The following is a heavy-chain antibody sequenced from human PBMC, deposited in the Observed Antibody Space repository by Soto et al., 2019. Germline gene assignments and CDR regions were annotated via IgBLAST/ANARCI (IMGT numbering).Heavy chain of an antibody. CDR1: GFTFRSYW. V-gene: IGHV3-74*01. CDR2: INRDGSST. J-gene: IGHJ4*02. Sequence: GGSLRLSCAASGFTFRSYWMHWVRQAPGKGLVWVSRINRDGSSTSYADSVKGRVTISRDTAKNTLYLQMKSLRAEDTAVYYCAREIVTTGEYYFDSWGQGTLVTVSS. CDR3: AREIVTTGEYYFDS. D-gene: IGHD1-1*01.